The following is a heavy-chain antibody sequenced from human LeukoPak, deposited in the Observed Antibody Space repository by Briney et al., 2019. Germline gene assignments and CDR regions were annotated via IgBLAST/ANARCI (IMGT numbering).Heavy chain of an antibody. Sequence: GGSLRLSCAASGFTFDDYAMHWVRQVPGKGLEWVSGISWHSGTIGYADSVKGRFTISRDNAKNSLHLQMNSLRAEDTAVYYCARGDFWSGSLFDYWGQGTLVTVSS. V-gene: IGHV3-9*01. CDR3: ARGDFWSGSLFDY. CDR1: GFTFDDYA. D-gene: IGHD3-3*01. CDR2: ISWHSGTI. J-gene: IGHJ4*02.